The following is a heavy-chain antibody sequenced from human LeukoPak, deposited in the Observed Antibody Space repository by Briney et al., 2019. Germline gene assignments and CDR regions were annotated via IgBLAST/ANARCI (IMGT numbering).Heavy chain of an antibody. D-gene: IGHD6-19*01. CDR1: TLISSTYA. J-gene: IGHJ4*02. V-gene: IGHV3-23*01. CDR2: ISGSGGST. CDR3: AKAYSASEQWLVRGFDY. Sequence: GRSPRLSRAASTLISSTYAMSWARHAPGKGLNGVSAISGSGGSTYYADSVKGRFTIARDNSNNSLYLQMNSLRAEDTAVYYCAKAYSASEQWLVRGFDYWGQGTLVTVSS.